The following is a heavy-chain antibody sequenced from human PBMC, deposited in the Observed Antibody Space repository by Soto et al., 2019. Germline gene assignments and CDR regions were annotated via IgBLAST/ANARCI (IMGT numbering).Heavy chain of an antibody. CDR3: AKGYNWNYNPQDY. CDR1: GFTFSSYA. CDR2: ISGSGGSI. J-gene: IGHJ4*02. Sequence: PGGSLRLSCAASGFTFSSYAMSWVRQAPGKGLEWVSAISGSGGSIYYADSVKGRFTISRDISKNTLFLQMNSLRSEDTAVYYCAKGYNWNYNPQDYWGQGTLVTVSS. D-gene: IGHD1-7*01. V-gene: IGHV3-23*01.